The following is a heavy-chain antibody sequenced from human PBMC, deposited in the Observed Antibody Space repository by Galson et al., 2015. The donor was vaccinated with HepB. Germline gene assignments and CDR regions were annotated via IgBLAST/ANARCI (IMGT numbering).Heavy chain of an antibody. CDR2: ISGRGGGT. CDR1: GFTFSSYA. J-gene: IGHJ4*02. V-gene: IGHV3-23*01. Sequence: SLRLSCAASGFTFSSYAMSWVRQAPGKGLEWVSAISGRGGGTYYADSVKGRFTVSRDNSKNTLYLQMNSLRADDTAVYYCAQEAPPLPGDSSAYYFDYWGQGTLVTVSS. D-gene: IGHD3-22*01. CDR3: AQEAPPLPGDSSAYYFDY.